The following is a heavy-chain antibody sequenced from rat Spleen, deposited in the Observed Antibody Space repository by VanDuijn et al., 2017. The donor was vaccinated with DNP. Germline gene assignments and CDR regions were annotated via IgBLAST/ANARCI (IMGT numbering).Heavy chain of an antibody. D-gene: IGHD4-3*01. CDR3: VRWNSGHFDY. Sequence: EVQVVESGGGLVQPGGSLKLSCAASGFTFSKFDMAWVRQAPAKGLEWVAYIGSAAYAPYYGDSVKGRFTISRDNAKSTLYLQMNSLRSEDMATYYCVRWNSGHFDYWGQGVMVTVSS. J-gene: IGHJ2*01. CDR2: IGSAAYAP. CDR1: GFTFSKFD. V-gene: IGHV5S23*01.